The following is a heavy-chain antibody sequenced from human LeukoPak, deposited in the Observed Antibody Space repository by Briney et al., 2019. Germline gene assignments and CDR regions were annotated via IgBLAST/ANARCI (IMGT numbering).Heavy chain of an antibody. J-gene: IGHJ5*01. V-gene: IGHV3-66*01. CDR3: ARDREQWLGRRWFDS. D-gene: IGHD6-19*01. CDR2: VYIGGGT. CDR1: GFTVRKDY. Sequence: GGSLRLSCAASGFTVRKDYMTWVRQAPGKGLEWVSVVYIGGGTYYADAVSGRFSASRDNAKNSLYLQMNSLRAEDTAVYYCARDREQWLGRRWFDSWGQGTLVTVSS.